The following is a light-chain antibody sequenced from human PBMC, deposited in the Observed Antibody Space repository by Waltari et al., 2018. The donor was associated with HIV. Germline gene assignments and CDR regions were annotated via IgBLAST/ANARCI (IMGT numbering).Light chain of an antibody. CDR1: DSDFGFYTF. V-gene: IGLV2-14*01. J-gene: IGLJ2*01. CDR3: ASYTADDTVL. Sequence: DLTQPASVSGFLGQSINLSCTRADSDFGFYTFLSWYQQQPDEVPKLLLYEVDTRASGIPGRFSGSKSGNTASLTITGLQIEDEGLYYCASYTADDTVLFGGGTTVTVL. CDR2: EVD.